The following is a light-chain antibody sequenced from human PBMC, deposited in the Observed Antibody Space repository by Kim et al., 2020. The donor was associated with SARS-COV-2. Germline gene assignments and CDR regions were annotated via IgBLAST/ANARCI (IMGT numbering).Light chain of an antibody. CDR3: QQFATSPYS. Sequence: EIVLTQSPGSLSLSPGERATLSCRASQSISSSYLDWYQQKPGQPPRLLIYSTSSRATGIPDRFSGSGSGTDFTLTISRLEPEDFAVYYCQQFATSPYSFGRGTKLEI. CDR2: STS. V-gene: IGKV3-20*01. J-gene: IGKJ2*03. CDR1: QSISSSY.